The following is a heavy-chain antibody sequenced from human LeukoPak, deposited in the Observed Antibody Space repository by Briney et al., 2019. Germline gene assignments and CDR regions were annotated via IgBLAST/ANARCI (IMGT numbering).Heavy chain of an antibody. CDR2: INSDGSSI. V-gene: IGHV3-48*01. J-gene: IGHJ5*02. D-gene: IGHD4-17*01. CDR1: GFTFISYG. CDR3: ARDGTYGDYVSAGIDP. Sequence: PGGSLRLSCTASGFTFISYGMNWVRQAPGKGLEWVSYINSDGSSIYYADSVKGRFTIARDNAKNSLYLQMNSLRAEDTAVYYCARDGTYGDYVSAGIDPWGQGTLVTVSS.